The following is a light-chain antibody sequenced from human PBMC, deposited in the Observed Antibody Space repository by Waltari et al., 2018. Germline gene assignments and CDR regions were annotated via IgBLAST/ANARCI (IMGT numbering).Light chain of an antibody. J-gene: IGKJ1*01. V-gene: IGKV1-39*01. CDR3: QHYNTYPPT. CDR2: AAS. Sequence: DIQMTQSPSSLSASVGDRVSITCRASQSISTHLNWYQQKPGKVPKLLIYAASNLQSGVPSRFSGRGSETDFTLTISSLQPEDFATYFCQHYNTYPPTFGQGTRVELK. CDR1: QSISTH.